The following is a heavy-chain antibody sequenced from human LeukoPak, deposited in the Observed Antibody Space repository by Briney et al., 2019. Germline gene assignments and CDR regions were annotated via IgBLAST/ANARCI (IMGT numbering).Heavy chain of an antibody. V-gene: IGHV4-39*01. CDR2: IYHAGAI. CDR1: GASMDNNNYD. J-gene: IGHJ4*02. CDR3: ARHGTITFGGVVGY. Sequence: PSETLSLTCTVSGASMDNNNYDWGWIRQPPGKGLEWVGSIYHAGAIYQNPSLKGRVTLSIDMSKNQFSLRLHSVTAADTAVYYCARHGTITFGGVVGYWGQGTQVTVSS. D-gene: IGHD3-16*01.